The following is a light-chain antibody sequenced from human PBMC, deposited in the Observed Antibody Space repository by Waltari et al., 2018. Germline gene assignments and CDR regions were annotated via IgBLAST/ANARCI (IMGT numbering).Light chain of an antibody. CDR3: QQSYSTPLT. Sequence: DIQMTQSPSSLSASVGNRVTITCSATQSISSYLNWYQQKPGTAPKLLIYVASSLQSGVPSRFSGSGSGTDFTLTISSLQPEDFATYYCQQSYSTPLTFGGGTKVEIK. J-gene: IGKJ4*01. CDR1: QSISSY. V-gene: IGKV1-39*01. CDR2: VAS.